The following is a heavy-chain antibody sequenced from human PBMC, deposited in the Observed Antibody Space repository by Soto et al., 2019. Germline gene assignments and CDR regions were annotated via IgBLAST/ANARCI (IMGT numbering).Heavy chain of an antibody. V-gene: IGHV1-69*01. J-gene: IGHJ6*02. CDR2: IIPTFGTG. Sequence: QVLLVQSGPEVKKPGSSVKVSCKASGGTFNNYAINWVRQAPGRGLEWMGGIIPTFGTGNHAQDFQGRVTITADESTTTADMELNSLRSEETAIYYCASFDGTLVRGGRSSPYEMDVWGQGTTVIVSS. CDR1: GGTFNNYA. D-gene: IGHD3-10*01. CDR3: ASFDGTLVRGGRSSPYEMDV.